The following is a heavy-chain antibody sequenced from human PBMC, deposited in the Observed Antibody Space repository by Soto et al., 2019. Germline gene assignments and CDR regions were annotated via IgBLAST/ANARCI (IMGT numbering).Heavy chain of an antibody. D-gene: IGHD5-18*01. CDR1: GGTFSSYA. V-gene: IGHV1-69*13. Sequence: SVKVSCKASGGTFSSYAINWVRQAPGQGLEWMGGIIPIFGTANYAQKFQGRVTITADESTSTAYMELSSLRSEDTAVYYCACGFPVDTAMVTLAWFDPWGQGTLVTVSS. J-gene: IGHJ5*02. CDR2: IIPIFGTA. CDR3: ACGFPVDTAMVTLAWFDP.